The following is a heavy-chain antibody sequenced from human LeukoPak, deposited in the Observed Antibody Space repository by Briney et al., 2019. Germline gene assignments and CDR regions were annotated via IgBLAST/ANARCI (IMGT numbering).Heavy chain of an antibody. J-gene: IGHJ4*02. V-gene: IGHV3-23*01. D-gene: IGHD5-18*01. CDR3: AKGDTGMVRRYYLDH. CDR2: VSGRGGST. Sequence: GGSLRLSCAASGFTFSNYAMNWVRQAPGEGLEWVSVVSGRGGSTYYAEPVKGRFTISRDNSKNTLYLQMNTLRAEDTAVYYCAKGDTGMVRRYYLDHWGQGSLVTVSS. CDR1: GFTFSNYA.